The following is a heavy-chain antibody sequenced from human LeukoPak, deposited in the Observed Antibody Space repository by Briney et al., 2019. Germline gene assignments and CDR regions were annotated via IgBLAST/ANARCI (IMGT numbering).Heavy chain of an antibody. CDR1: GFTLSSYW. CDR3: AKEGTAMASSYFDY. Sequence: PGGSLRLSCAASGFTLSSYWMCWVRQAPGKGLEWVAVISHDGTVQHYADSVKGRFTISRDNSDNTLYLQMNSLRDEDTAMYYCAKEGTAMASSYFDYWGQGTLITVSS. J-gene: IGHJ4*02. CDR2: ISHDGTVQ. V-gene: IGHV3-30*18. D-gene: IGHD5-18*01.